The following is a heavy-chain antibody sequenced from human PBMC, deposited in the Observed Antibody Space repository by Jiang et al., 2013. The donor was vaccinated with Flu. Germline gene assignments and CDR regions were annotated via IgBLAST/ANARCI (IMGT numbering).Heavy chain of an antibody. CDR3: ARLRQIAAAGNGWFDP. J-gene: IGHJ5*02. V-gene: IGHV1-69*04. D-gene: IGHD6-13*01. CDR1: GGTFSSYA. Sequence: GAEVKKPGSSVKVSCKASGGTFSSYAISWVRQAPGQGLEWMGRIIPILGIVNYAQKFQGRVTITADKSTSTAYMELSSLRSEDTAVYYCARLRQIAAAGNGWFDPWGQGTLVTVSS. CDR2: IIPILGIV.